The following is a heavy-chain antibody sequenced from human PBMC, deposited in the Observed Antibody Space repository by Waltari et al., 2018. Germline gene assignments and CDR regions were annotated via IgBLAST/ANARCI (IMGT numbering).Heavy chain of an antibody. Sequence: QVQVQESGPGLVKPSETLSLTFSVSGDSISRTGYYWGWIRQPPGKGLEWIGSIPYSGTTYYNPSLKSRVTISSDISKNQFFLKLTSMTAADTAVYFCARDQGHGSSDYWGQGTLVTVSS. CDR3: ARDQGHGSSDY. V-gene: IGHV4-39*07. CDR2: IPYSGTT. D-gene: IGHD2-15*01. J-gene: IGHJ4*02. CDR1: GDSISRTGYY.